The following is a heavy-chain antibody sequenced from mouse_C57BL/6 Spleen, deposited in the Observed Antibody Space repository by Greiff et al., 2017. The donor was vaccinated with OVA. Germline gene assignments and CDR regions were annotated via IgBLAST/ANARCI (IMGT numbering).Heavy chain of an antibody. J-gene: IGHJ1*03. Sequence: QVQLQQSGAELVRPGASVTLSCKASGYTFTDYEMHWVKQTPVHGLEWIGAIDPETGGTAYNQKFKVKAILTADKSSSTAYMELRSLTSEDSAVYYCTRYSGYYGSSPTWYFDVWGTGTTVTVSS. CDR1: GYTFTDYE. D-gene: IGHD1-1*01. CDR2: IDPETGGT. V-gene: IGHV1-15*01. CDR3: TRYSGYYGSSPTWYFDV.